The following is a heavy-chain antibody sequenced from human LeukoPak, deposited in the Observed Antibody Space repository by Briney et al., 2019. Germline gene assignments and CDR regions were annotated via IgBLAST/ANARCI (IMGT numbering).Heavy chain of an antibody. V-gene: IGHV3-23*01. CDR2: INDSGDIT. CDR1: GFTFNTYA. D-gene: IGHD3-10*01. J-gene: IGHJ4*02. CDR3: ARGGWPFDF. Sequence: GVSLRLSCAASGFTFNTYAMSWVRQAPGKGLEWVSSINDSGDITNYADSVKGRFTIARDDSKNTVYLEMKSLTAEDTALYYCARGGWPFDFWGQGTLVTVSS.